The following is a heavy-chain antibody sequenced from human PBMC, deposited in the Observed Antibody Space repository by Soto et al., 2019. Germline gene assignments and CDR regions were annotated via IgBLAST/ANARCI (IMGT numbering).Heavy chain of an antibody. CDR2: LSKDVING. D-gene: IGHD1-26*01. Sequence: GGSLRLSCAASGFTFSSFGMHWVRQAPGKGLEWVAILSKDVINGDYADSVQGRFTISRDNSKNTLYLQMNSLRPEDTAVYYCEKGGSREGMDVWGQGTSVTVSS. CDR1: GFTFSSFG. J-gene: IGHJ6*02. CDR3: EKGGSREGMDV. V-gene: IGHV3-30*18.